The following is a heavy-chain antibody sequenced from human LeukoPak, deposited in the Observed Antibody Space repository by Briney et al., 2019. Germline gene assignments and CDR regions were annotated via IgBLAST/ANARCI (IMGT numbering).Heavy chain of an antibody. CDR2: INSDGSST. V-gene: IGHV3-74*01. Sequence: GGSLRLSCAASGFTFSSYWMHWVRQAPGKGLVWVSRINSDGSSTSYADSVKGRFTISRDNAKNTLYLQMNSLRAEDTAVYYCARGESQYYDILTGYPPNDYWGQGTLVTVSS. CDR1: GFTFSSYW. J-gene: IGHJ4*02. D-gene: IGHD3-9*01. CDR3: ARGESQYYDILTGYPPNDY.